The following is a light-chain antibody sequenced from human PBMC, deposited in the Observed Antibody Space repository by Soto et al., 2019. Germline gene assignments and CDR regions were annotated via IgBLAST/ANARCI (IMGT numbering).Light chain of an antibody. J-gene: IGKJ5*01. V-gene: IGKV3-11*01. CDR3: QQFDDSVT. CDR2: DAS. Sequence: EIVFTQSPATLSLSPGERATLSCRASQSVSSYLAWYQQKPGQAPRLLIYDASNRATGIPARFSGGGSGTDFTLTISRLEPEDSAVYYCQQFDDSVTFGQGTRLEIK. CDR1: QSVSSY.